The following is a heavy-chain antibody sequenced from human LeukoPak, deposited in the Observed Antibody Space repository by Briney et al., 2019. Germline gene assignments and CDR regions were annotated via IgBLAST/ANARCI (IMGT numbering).Heavy chain of an antibody. D-gene: IGHD6-19*01. Sequence: GGSLRLSCAASGFTFSDYGMHWVRQAPGKGVEWLGTIWHGGRSKSLADYVEGRFNICRDNSKNTLYLQMNSLRAEDTAIYYCARDYSSGWCSDYWGQGTLVTVSS. J-gene: IGHJ4*02. CDR3: ARDYSSGWCSDY. CDR1: GFTFSDYG. V-gene: IGHV3-33*01. CDR2: IWHGGRSK.